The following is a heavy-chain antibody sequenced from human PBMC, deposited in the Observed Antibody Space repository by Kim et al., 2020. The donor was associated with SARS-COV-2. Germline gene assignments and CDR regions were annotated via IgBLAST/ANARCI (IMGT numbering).Heavy chain of an antibody. CDR3: ARVQWVTTLYY. V-gene: IGHV3-7*03. CDR2: IKQDGTMK. Sequence: GGSLRLSCAASGFTFGSFWMAWVRQAPGKGLEWLANIKQDGTMKYYVDSVRGRFTLSRDNARIYLQMNRLRADDTAVYYCARVQWVTTLYYWGQGTLVAV. CDR1: GFTFGSFW. D-gene: IGHD4-17*01. J-gene: IGHJ4*02.